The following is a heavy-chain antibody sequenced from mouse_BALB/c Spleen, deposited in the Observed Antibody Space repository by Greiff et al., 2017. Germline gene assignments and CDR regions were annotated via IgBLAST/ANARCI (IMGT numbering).Heavy chain of an antibody. J-gene: IGHJ3*01. CDR1: GYSFTGYY. D-gene: IGHD1-1*01. CDR3: ARSGPIITTVVATPEFAY. Sequence: EVKLQESGPELVKPGASVKISCKASGYSFTGYYMHWVKQSHVKSLEWIGRINPYNGATSYNQNFKDKASLTVDKSSSTAYMELHSLTSEDSAVYYCARSGPIITTVVATPEFAYWGQGTLVTVSA. CDR2: INPYNGAT. V-gene: IGHV1-31*01.